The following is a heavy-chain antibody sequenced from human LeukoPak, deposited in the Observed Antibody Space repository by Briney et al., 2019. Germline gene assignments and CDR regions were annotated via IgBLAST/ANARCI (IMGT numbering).Heavy chain of an antibody. D-gene: IGHD3-3*01. CDR3: ARVPLRFLEPFDY. J-gene: IGHJ4*02. Sequence: SDTLSLTCAVYGGSLIGYYWSGPRHPPGKGLEGIGEINHSGGANYNRPLKSRVTISADSSKSQFSLTLGSVTAADTAVYYCARVPLRFLEPFDYWGQGTLVTVSS. CDR2: INHSGGA. CDR1: GGSLIGYY. V-gene: IGHV4-34*01.